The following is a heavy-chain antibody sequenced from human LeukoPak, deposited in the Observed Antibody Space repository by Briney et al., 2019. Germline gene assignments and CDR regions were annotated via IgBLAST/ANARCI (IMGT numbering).Heavy chain of an antibody. CDR2: IIPIFGTA. CDR1: GGTFSSYA. CDR3: ALSGYYDREGPFDY. Sequence: ASVKVSCKASGGTFSSYAISWVRQAPGQGLEWMGGIIPIFGTANYAQKFQGRVTTTTDESTSTAYMELSSLRSEDTAVYYCALSGYYDREGPFDYWGQGTLVTVSS. J-gene: IGHJ4*02. V-gene: IGHV1-69*05. D-gene: IGHD3-22*01.